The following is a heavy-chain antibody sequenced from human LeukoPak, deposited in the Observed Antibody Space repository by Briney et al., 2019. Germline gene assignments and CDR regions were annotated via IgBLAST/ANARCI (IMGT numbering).Heavy chain of an antibody. D-gene: IGHD1-26*01. Sequence: GGSLRLSCAASGFTFSSYSMNWVRQAPGKGLEWVSAISGSGESTYYEDSVKGRFTISRDNSKNTVDVQMNSLRAEDTAVYYCAKGVGGTNFHYMDVWGKGTTVIVSS. V-gene: IGHV3-23*01. CDR3: AKGVGGTNFHYMDV. CDR1: GFTFSSYS. CDR2: ISGSGEST. J-gene: IGHJ6*03.